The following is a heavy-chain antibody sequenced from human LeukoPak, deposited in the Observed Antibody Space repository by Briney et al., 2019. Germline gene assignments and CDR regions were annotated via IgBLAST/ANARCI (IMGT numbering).Heavy chain of an antibody. Sequence: SETLSLTCTVSGGSISSYYWSWIRQPPGKGLEWIGYIYYSGSTNYNPSLKSRVTISVDTSKNQFSLKLSSVTAADTAVYYCARASTSLGGSLPVDYWGQGTLVTVSS. D-gene: IGHD3-16*01. V-gene: IGHV4-59*01. J-gene: IGHJ4*02. CDR2: IYYSGST. CDR3: ARASTSLGGSLPVDY. CDR1: GGSISSYY.